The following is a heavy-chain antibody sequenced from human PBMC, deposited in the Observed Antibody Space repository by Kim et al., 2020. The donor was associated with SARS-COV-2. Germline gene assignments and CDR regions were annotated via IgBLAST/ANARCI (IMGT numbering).Heavy chain of an antibody. V-gene: IGHV3-23*01. CDR3: ARETTGWFDY. CDR1: GFIFSNYA. Sequence: GGSLRLSCAASGFIFSNYAMSWVRQAPGKGLEWVSLITGSGVNTFYADSLRGRVTISRDNSKNTVYLQINSLRAEDTAIYYCARETTGWFDYWGQGALVTVSP. CDR2: ITGSGVNT. J-gene: IGHJ4*02. D-gene: IGHD6-19*01.